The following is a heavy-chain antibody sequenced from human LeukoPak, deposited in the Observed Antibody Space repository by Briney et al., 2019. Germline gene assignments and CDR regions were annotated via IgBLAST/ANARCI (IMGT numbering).Heavy chain of an antibody. V-gene: IGHV4-31*03. CDR1: GGSISSGGYY. Sequence: SETLSLTCTVSGGSISSGGYYWSWIRQHPGKGLEWIGYIYYSGSTYYNPSLKSRVTISVDTSKNQFSLKLSSVTAADTAVYYCAREGVYGVDVWGKGTTVTVSS. D-gene: IGHD3-10*01. J-gene: IGHJ6*04. CDR2: IYYSGST. CDR3: AREGVYGVDV.